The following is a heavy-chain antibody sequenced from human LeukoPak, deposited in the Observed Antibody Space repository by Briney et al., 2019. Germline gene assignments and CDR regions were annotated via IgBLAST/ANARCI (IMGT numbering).Heavy chain of an antibody. CDR3: ARHAYYYGSERTLFDY. Sequence: SETLSLTCTVSGGSISSSNYYWGWIRQPPGKGLEWIGTIYCSGSTYYNPSLKSRLTISVDTSKNQFSLKLSSVTAADTAVYYCARHAYYYGSERTLFDYWGQGTLVTVSS. CDR2: IYCSGST. D-gene: IGHD3-10*01. V-gene: IGHV4-39*01. J-gene: IGHJ4*02. CDR1: GGSISSSNYY.